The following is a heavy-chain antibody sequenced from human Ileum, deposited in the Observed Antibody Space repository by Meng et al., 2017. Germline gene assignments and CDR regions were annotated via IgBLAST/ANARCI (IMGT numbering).Heavy chain of an antibody. J-gene: IGHJ4*02. CDR1: GFTFSSYT. CDR2: ISCDGSNK. D-gene: IGHD4-17*01. Sequence: GESLKISCAASGFTFSSYTMHWVRQAPGKGLEWVAVISCDGSNKYYADSVKGRFTISRDNSKNTLYLQMNSLRAEDTAVYYCARTIPRATVYPFDYWGQGTLVTVSS. CDR3: ARTIPRATVYPFDY. V-gene: IGHV3-30*01.